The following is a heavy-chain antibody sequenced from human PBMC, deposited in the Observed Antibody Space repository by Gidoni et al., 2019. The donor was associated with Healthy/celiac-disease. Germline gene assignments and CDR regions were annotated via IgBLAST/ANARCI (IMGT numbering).Heavy chain of an antibody. CDR2: IYYSGST. CDR1: GGSISSYY. V-gene: IGHV4-59*01. J-gene: IGHJ2*01. CDR3: ARAWGDWYFDL. Sequence: QVQLQESGPGLVKPSETLSLTCTVSGGSISSYYWSWIRQPPGKGLEWIGYIYYSGSTNYNPSLKSRVTISVDTSKNQFSLKLSSVTAADTAVYYCARAWGDWYFDLWGRGTLVTVSS. D-gene: IGHD7-27*01.